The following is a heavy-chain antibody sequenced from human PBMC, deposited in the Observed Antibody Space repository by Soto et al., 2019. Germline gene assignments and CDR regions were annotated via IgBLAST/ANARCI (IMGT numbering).Heavy chain of an antibody. V-gene: IGHV4-61*01. Sequence: SETRSLTCIVSGASVSSNIYYWSWIRQPPGKGLEWIGYTDYSGSTKYNPSLKSRVTISVDTSKNQFSLRVSSVTAADTAMYYCARADRQYCSVSTCYIFDYWGQGTQVTVSS. CDR3: ARADRQYCSVSTCYIFDY. J-gene: IGHJ4*02. CDR2: TDYSGST. CDR1: GASVSSNIYY. D-gene: IGHD2-2*02.